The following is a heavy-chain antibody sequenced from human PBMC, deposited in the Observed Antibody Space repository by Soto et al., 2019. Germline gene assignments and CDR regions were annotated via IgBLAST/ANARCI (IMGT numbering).Heavy chain of an antibody. D-gene: IGHD4-17*01. J-gene: IGHJ4*02. CDR3: ARGATVTQYDY. V-gene: IGHV4-61*01. CDR2: GSYSGTT. CDR1: GVSGSSGSFY. Sequence: SETLSLTCTVSGVSGSSGSFYWAWIRQPPGKGLEWIGFGSYSGTTNYKPSLKSRVTISVDTSRSQISLKVSSLTAADTAVYYCARGATVTQYDYWGQGTLVTVS.